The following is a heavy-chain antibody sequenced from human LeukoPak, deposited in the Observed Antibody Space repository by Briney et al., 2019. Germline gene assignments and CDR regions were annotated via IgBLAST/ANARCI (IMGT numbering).Heavy chain of an antibody. CDR3: AKDLSGSIGGY. D-gene: IGHD3-16*01. CDR1: GFTFSSYA. J-gene: IGHJ4*02. CDR2: ISGSGGST. V-gene: IGHV3-23*01. Sequence: GGSLRLSCAASGFTFSSYAMSWVRQAPGKGLEWVSAISGSGGSTYYADSVKGRFTISRDDSKNTLYLQMNSLRAEDTAVYYCAKDLSGSIGGYWGQGTLVTVSS.